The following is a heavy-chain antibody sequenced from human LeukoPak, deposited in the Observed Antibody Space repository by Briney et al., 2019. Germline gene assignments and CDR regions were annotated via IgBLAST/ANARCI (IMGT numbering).Heavy chain of an antibody. CDR2: IYYTGST. CDR3: ARRTYYDTLTGYNYWYFDL. Sequence: NASETLSLTCTVSGVSISDYYWSWVRQSPGKGLEWIGYIYYTGSTDYNPSLKSRLTMSLDTSKNQFSLNLRSVTATDTAVYYCARRTYYDTLTGYNYWYFDLWGRGTLVTVSS. D-gene: IGHD3-9*01. J-gene: IGHJ2*01. V-gene: IGHV4-59*01. CDR1: GVSISDYY.